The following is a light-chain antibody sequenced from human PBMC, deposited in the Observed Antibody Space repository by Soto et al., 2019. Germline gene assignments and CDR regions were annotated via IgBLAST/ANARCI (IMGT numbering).Light chain of an antibody. J-gene: IGLJ1*01. CDR2: GVS. Sequence: QSVLAQPASVSGSPGQSIAISCTGTSSDVGGYNYVSWYQQHPGKAPKLLISGVSIRPSGVSDRFSGSKSGNTASLTISGLQTEDEADYYCSSFTSAYTFVFGSGTRSPS. CDR3: SSFTSAYTFV. V-gene: IGLV2-14*01. CDR1: SSDVGGYNY.